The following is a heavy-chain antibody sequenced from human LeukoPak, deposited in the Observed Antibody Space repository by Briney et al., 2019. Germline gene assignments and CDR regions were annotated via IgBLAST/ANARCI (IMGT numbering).Heavy chain of an antibody. D-gene: IGHD3-22*01. CDR1: GYTLTELS. CDR3: ATYLRYYDSSGFYYYYGMDV. V-gene: IGHV1-24*01. Sequence: ASVKVSCKVSGYTLTELSMHWVRQAPGKGLEWMGGFDPEDGETIYAQKFQGRVTMTEDTSTDTAYMELSSLRSEDTAVYYCATYLRYYDSSGFYYYYGMDVWGQGTTVTVSS. CDR2: FDPEDGET. J-gene: IGHJ6*02.